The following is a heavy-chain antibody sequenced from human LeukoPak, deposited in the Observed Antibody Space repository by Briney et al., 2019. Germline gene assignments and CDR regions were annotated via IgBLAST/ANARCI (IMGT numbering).Heavy chain of an antibody. CDR2: ISSRSSYI. D-gene: IGHD1-14*01. V-gene: IGHV3-21*01. CDR3: ATDPDDGFDI. CDR1: GFAFSSYA. J-gene: IGHJ3*02. Sequence: GGSLRLSCGASGFAFSSYAMDWVRQAPGKGLEWVSSISSRSSYIYYADSVKGRFTIARDNAKNSLYLQMNSLRAEDTAVYYCATDPDDGFDIWGQGTMVIVSS.